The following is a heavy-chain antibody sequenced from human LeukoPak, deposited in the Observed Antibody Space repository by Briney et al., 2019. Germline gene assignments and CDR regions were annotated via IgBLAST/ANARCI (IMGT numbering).Heavy chain of an antibody. V-gene: IGHV4-59*01. J-gene: IGHJ4*02. CDR2: IYYSGST. Sequence: PSETLSLTCTVSGGSISSYYWSWIRQPPGKGLEWIGYIYYSGSTNYNPSLKSRVTIPVDTSKNQFSLKLSSVTAADTAVYYCARDRQWLELWGQGTLVTVSS. CDR3: ARDRQWLEL. D-gene: IGHD6-19*01. CDR1: GGSISSYY.